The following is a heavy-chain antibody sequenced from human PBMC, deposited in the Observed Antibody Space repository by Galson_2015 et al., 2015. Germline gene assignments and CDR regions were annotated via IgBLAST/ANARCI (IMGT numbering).Heavy chain of an antibody. D-gene: IGHD4-17*01. Sequence: SLRLSCAASGFTFSSYWMSWVRQAPGKGLEWVAKIKQDGSEKYYVDSVKGRFTISRDNAKNSLYLQMNSLRAEDTAVYYCARDFKKYDGDYVGADDYYYYGMDVWGQGTTVTVSS. J-gene: IGHJ6*02. CDR2: IKQDGSEK. CDR1: GFTFSSYW. CDR3: ARDFKKYDGDYVGADDYYYYGMDV. V-gene: IGHV3-7*01.